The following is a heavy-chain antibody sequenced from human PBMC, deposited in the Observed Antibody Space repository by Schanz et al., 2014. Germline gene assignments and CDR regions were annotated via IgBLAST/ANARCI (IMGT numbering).Heavy chain of an antibody. Sequence: VQLVESGGGVVQPGRSLRLSCAASGFGFDDYAMTWVRQAPGKGLEWVATISGSSENTYYADSVKGRVTISRDNSRNTLFLQMRNLRADDTALYYCAKGKSEVRGIILDYWGQGTMVVVSS. CDR2: ISGSSENT. CDR3: AKGKSEVRGIILDY. J-gene: IGHJ4*02. D-gene: IGHD3-10*01. CDR1: GFGFDDYA. V-gene: IGHV3-23*04.